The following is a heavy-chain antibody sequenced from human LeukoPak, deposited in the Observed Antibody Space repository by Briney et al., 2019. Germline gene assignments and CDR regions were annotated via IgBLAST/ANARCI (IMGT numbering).Heavy chain of an antibody. CDR3: AREVRDIVVVPAAKYYYYYGMDV. CDR2: IIPIFGTA. CDR1: GGTFSSYA. V-gene: IGHV1-69*15. J-gene: IGHJ6*04. D-gene: IGHD2-2*01. Sequence: SVKVSCKASGGTFSSYAISWVRQAPGQGLEWMGRIIPIFGTANYAQKFQGRVTITADESTSTAYMELSSLRSEDTAVYYCAREVRDIVVVPAAKYYYYYGMDVWGKGTTVTVSS.